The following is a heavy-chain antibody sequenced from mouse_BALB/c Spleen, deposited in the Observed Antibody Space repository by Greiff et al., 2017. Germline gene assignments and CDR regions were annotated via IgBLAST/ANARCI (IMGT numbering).Heavy chain of an antibody. J-gene: IGHJ4*01. CDR1: GFTFSSYG. CDR3: ASSYGNYDAMDY. Sequence: EVKLVESGGDLVKPGGSLKLSCAASGFTFSSYGMSWVRQTPDKRLEWVATISSGGSYTYYPDSVKGRFTISRDNAKNTLYLQMSSLKSEDTAMYYCASSYGNYDAMDYWGQGTSVTVSS. D-gene: IGHD2-1*01. CDR2: ISSGGSYT. V-gene: IGHV5-6*01.